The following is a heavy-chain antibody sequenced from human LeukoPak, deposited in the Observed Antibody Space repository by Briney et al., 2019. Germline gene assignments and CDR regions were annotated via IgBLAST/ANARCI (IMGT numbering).Heavy chain of an antibody. CDR1: GGSISSYY. J-gene: IGHJ4*02. CDR3: ARVGWYYDSSGYCYYFDY. CDR2: IYYSGST. V-gene: IGHV4-59*01. Sequence: PSETLSLTCTVSGGSISSYYWSWIRQPPGKGLEGIGYIYYSGSTNYNPSLKSRVTMSVDTSKNQFSLKLSSVTAADTAVYYCARVGWYYDSSGYCYYFDYWGQGTLVTVSS. D-gene: IGHD3-22*01.